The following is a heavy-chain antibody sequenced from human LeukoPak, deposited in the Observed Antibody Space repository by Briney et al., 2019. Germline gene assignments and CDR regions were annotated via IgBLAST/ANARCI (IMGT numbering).Heavy chain of an antibody. V-gene: IGHV3-7*01. J-gene: IGHJ4*02. CDR1: GFTFSSYS. D-gene: IGHD3-10*01. Sequence: QTGGSLRLSCVVSGFTFSSYSMIWVRQAPGKGLQWVANTKKDGSETKYVDSVKGRFTISRDNTKNSLYLQMNSLRAEDTAVYYCGRHRSGSGTYFIDYWGQGTLVSVSS. CDR2: TKKDGSET. CDR3: GRHRSGSGTYFIDY.